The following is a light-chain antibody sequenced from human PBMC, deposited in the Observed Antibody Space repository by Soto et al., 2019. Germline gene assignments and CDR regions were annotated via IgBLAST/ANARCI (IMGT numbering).Light chain of an antibody. Sequence: AIRITHSPSSLSASPLYRVTITCRASQGISSYLAWYQQKPGKAPKLLIYAASTLQSGVPSRFSGSGSGTDFTLTISCLQSEDFATYYCQQYYSYSWTFGQGTKVDI. CDR2: AAS. CDR1: QGISSY. J-gene: IGKJ1*01. CDR3: QQYYSYSWT. V-gene: IGKV1-8*01.